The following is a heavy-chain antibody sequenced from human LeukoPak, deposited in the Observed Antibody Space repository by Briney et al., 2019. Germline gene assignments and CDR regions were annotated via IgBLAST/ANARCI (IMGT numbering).Heavy chain of an antibody. V-gene: IGHV3-7*01. J-gene: IGHJ4*02. CDR1: GFTFSSYA. CDR2: IKQDGSEK. Sequence: GGSLRLSCAASGFTFSSYAMSWVRQAPGKGLEWVANIKQDGSEKNYVDSVKGRFTISRDNAKNSVDLQMNSLRVEDTAVYYCARVSPNTVTTLQYLDYWGQGTLVTVSS. D-gene: IGHD4-17*01. CDR3: ARVSPNTVTTLQYLDY.